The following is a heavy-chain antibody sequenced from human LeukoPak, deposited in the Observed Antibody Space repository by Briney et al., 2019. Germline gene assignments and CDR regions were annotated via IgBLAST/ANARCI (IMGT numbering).Heavy chain of an antibody. V-gene: IGHV3-23*01. CDR1: GFTFSDYD. D-gene: IGHD4-23*01. CDR2: ISGSGGST. Sequence: PGGSLRLSCAASGFTFSDYDMSWVRQAPGKGLEWVSAISGSGGSTYYADSVKGRFTNSRDNSKNTLYLQMNSLRAEDTAVYYCAKETPYGGNTLDYWGQGTLVTVSS. J-gene: IGHJ4*02. CDR3: AKETPYGGNTLDY.